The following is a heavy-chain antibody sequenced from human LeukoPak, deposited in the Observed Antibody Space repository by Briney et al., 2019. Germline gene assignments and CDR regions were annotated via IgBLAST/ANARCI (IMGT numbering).Heavy chain of an antibody. J-gene: IGHJ4*02. Sequence: PGGSLRLSCTASGFTLSSYEMSWIRQAPGKGLEWVSSIDYSGGSTHYADSVMGRFTISRDNANNLLYLQMNSLRAEDTAVYYCARDVDYANPRHDYWGQGTLVTVSS. CDR2: IDYSGGST. V-gene: IGHV3-23*01. D-gene: IGHD4/OR15-4a*01. CDR1: GFTLSSYE. CDR3: ARDVDYANPRHDY.